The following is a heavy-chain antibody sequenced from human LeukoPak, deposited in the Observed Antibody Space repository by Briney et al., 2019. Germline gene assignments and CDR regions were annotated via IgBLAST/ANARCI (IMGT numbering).Heavy chain of an antibody. CDR2: INPNNGGT. CDR3: VREGMGSGTYYADY. J-gene: IGHJ4*02. Sequence: ASVKVSCTASGYTFTANYIHWVRQAPGQGLQWMGWINPNNGGTYYVQKFQGRVTMTRGTSISTVYMELSRLTSDDTAVYYCVREGMGSGTYYADYWGQGTLVTVSS. D-gene: IGHD1-26*01. CDR1: GYTFTANY. V-gene: IGHV1-2*02.